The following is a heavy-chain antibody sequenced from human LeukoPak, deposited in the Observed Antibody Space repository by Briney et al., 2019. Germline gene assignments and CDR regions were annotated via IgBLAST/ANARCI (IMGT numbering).Heavy chain of an antibody. CDR1: GGSINSGAYS. CDR3: ARGGWKQLGYNWFDP. CDR2: ISHSGST. Sequence: PSETLSLTCSVSGGSINSGAYSWTWIRQPPGKGLEWIGYISHSGSTFYNPSLKSRVTVFLDGSKNQFSLKLSSVTAADTAVYYCARGGWKQLGYNWFDPWGQGTLVTVSS. V-gene: IGHV4-30-2*01. J-gene: IGHJ5*02. D-gene: IGHD6-6*01.